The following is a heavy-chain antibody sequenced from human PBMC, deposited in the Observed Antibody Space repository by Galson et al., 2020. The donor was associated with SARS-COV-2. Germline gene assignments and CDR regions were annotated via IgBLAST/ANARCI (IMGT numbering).Heavy chain of an antibody. D-gene: IGHD6-19*01. V-gene: IGHV3-33*01. CDR1: GFTFSSHA. CDR3: ARDGQLSSGWAFDY. Sequence: GGSLRLSCAASGFTFSSHAIHWVRQAPGKGLERVAQIFYDGSDKYYGDSVKGRFTISRDSSKNMVYLQMNNLKVDDTAVYYCARDGQLSSGWAFDYWGQGTLVTVSS. J-gene: IGHJ4*02. CDR2: IFYDGSDK.